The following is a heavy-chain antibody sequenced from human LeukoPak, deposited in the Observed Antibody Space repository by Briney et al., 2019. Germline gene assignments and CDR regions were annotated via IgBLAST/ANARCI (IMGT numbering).Heavy chain of an antibody. Sequence: GGSLRLSCAASGFTFRNYAMSWVRQAPGKGLEWVSSISSSSSYIYYADSVKGRFTISRDNAKNSLYLQMNSLRAEDTAVYYCARQVATSTWGQGTLVTVSS. V-gene: IGHV3-21*01. CDR1: GFTFRNYA. CDR3: ARQVATST. J-gene: IGHJ5*02. D-gene: IGHD5-12*01. CDR2: ISSSSSYI.